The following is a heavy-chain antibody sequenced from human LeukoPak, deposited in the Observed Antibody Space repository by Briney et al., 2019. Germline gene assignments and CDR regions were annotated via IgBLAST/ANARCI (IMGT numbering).Heavy chain of an antibody. CDR3: ARGSLYCSSTSCYLDY. D-gene: IGHD2-2*01. CDR1: GFTFSSYW. V-gene: IGHV3-7*01. J-gene: IGHJ4*02. CDR2: IKQDGSEK. Sequence: SGGSLRLSCAASGFTFSSYWMSWVRQAPGKGLEWVANIKQDGSEKYYVDSVKGRFTISRDNAKNSLYLQMNSLRAEDTAVYYCARGSLYCSSTSCYLDYWGQGTLVTVSS.